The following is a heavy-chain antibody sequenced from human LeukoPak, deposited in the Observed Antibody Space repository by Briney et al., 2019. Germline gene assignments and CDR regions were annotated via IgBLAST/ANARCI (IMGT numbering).Heavy chain of an antibody. CDR2: IYYSGST. D-gene: IGHD3-10*01. CDR3: ARSRGDFDY. J-gene: IGHJ4*02. CDR1: GGSISSSSYY. Sequence: PSETLSLTCTVSGGSISSSSYYWGWIRQPPGKGLEWIGSIYYSGSTYYNPSLKSRVTISVDTSKNQFSLKLSSVTAADTAVYYCARSRGDFDYWGQGTLVTVSS. V-gene: IGHV4-39*07.